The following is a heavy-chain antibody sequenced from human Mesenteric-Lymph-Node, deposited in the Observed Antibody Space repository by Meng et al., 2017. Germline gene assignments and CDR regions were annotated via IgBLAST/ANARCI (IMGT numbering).Heavy chain of an antibody. V-gene: IGHV3-7*01. CDR1: GFTFSNYW. D-gene: IGHD6-13*01. J-gene: IGHJ4*02. Sequence: GGSLRLSCGDSGFTFSNYWMSWVRQAPGKGLEWVANINQDGREEYYVDSVKGRFTISRDNSKNTMYLQMNRLRPEDTAVYYCARGGDESRWSFFNYWGQGTLVTVSS. CDR2: INQDGREE. CDR3: ARGGDESRWSFFNY.